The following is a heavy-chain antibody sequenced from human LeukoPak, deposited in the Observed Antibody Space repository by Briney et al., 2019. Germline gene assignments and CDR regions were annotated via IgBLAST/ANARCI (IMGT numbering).Heavy chain of an antibody. Sequence: GGSLRLSCAASGFTFSSYGMHWVRQAPGKGLEWVAVISYDGRNKYYADSVKGRFTVSRDDSKNTLYLQMNSLRAEDTAVYYCARVAIRYFDWGQGTLVTVSS. D-gene: IGHD3-9*01. CDR1: GFTFSSYG. J-gene: IGHJ4*02. CDR2: ISYDGRNK. V-gene: IGHV3-30*03. CDR3: ARVAIRYFD.